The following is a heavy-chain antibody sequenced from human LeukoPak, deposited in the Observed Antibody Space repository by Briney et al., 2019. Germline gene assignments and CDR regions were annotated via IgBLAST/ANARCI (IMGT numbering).Heavy chain of an antibody. D-gene: IGHD6-13*01. CDR1: GGSVSSGSYY. V-gene: IGHV4-61*01. CDR2: IYYSGST. CDR3: ARDTIAAAESDY. J-gene: IGHJ4*02. Sequence: SETLSLTCTVSGGSVSSGSYYWSWIRQPPGKGLEWIGYIYYSGSTNYNPSLKSRVTISVDTSKNQFSLKLSSVTAADTAVYYCARDTIAAAESDYWGQGTLVTVSS.